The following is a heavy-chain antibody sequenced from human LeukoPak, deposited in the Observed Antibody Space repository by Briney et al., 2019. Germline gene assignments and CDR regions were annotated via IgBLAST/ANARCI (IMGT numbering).Heavy chain of an antibody. D-gene: IGHD4-17*01. J-gene: IGHJ3*02. CDR2: VYYSGNT. V-gene: IGHV4-39*07. Sequence: WVRQAPGKGLECIGRVYYSGNTYYNSSLKSRVTISVDTSKNQFSLKLSSVTAADTAIYYCTREYGFMTTVFHAFDIWGQGTMVTVSS. CDR3: TREYGFMTTVFHAFDI.